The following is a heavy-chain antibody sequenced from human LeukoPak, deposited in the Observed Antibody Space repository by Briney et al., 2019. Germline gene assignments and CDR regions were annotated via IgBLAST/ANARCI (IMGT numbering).Heavy chain of an antibody. D-gene: IGHD3-10*01. J-gene: IGHJ4*02. CDR3: ATDHPMYGSGIHY. V-gene: IGHV1-24*01. Sequence: ASVKVSFKVSGYTLTELSIQWVRQAPGKGLEWMGGFDPEDGETIYAQKFQGRVTMTEDTSTDTAYMELSSLRSGDTAVYYCATDHPMYGSGIHYWGQGTLVTVSS. CDR1: GYTLTELS. CDR2: FDPEDGET.